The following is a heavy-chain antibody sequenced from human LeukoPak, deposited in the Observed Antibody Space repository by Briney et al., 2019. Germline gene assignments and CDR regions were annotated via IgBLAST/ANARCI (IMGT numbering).Heavy chain of an antibody. D-gene: IGHD4-17*01. CDR1: GFTFSSYA. V-gene: IGHV3-23*01. CDR2: ISGSGGST. Sequence: GGSLRLSCAASGFTFSSYAMSWVRQAPGKGLEWVSAISGSGGSTYYADSVKGRFTISRDNSKNTLYLQMNSLRAEDTAVYYCARVYGDSGGYYYYYYMDVWGKGTTVTISS. J-gene: IGHJ6*03. CDR3: ARVYGDSGGYYYYYYMDV.